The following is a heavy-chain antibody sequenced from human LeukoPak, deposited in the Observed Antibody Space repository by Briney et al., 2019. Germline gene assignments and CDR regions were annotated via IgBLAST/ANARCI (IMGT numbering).Heavy chain of an antibody. J-gene: IGHJ4*02. D-gene: IGHD2-8*02. CDR1: GYTFTSYY. Sequence: GASVKVSCEASGYTFTSYYIHWVRQAPGQGLEWMGKINPVNGGTSYAQKFQGRVAMTRDTTTSTVYMEMSSLRSEDTAIYYCARDYTGNGNGDYWGQGTLVTVSS. V-gene: IGHV1-46*03. CDR2: INPVNGGT. CDR3: ARDYTGNGNGDY.